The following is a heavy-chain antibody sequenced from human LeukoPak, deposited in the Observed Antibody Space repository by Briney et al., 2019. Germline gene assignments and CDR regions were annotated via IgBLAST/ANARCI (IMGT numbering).Heavy chain of an antibody. CDR3: ARVFCSSTSCYRYYFDY. CDR1: GGSISGSSYY. CDR2: IYYSGST. J-gene: IGHJ4*02. V-gene: IGHV4-39*07. D-gene: IGHD2-2*01. Sequence: SETLSLTCTVSGGSISGSSYYWGWIRQPPGKGLEWIGSIYYSGSTYYNPSLKSRVTISVDTSKNQFSLKLSSVTAADTAVYYCARVFCSSTSCYRYYFDYWGQGTLVTVSS.